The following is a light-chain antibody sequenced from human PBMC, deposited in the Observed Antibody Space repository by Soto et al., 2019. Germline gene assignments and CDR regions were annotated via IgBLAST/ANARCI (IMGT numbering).Light chain of an antibody. CDR1: SSDVGSYNL. CDR2: EVS. Sequence: QSVLTQPASVSGSPGQSITISCTGTSSDVGSYNLVSWYQQHPGKAPKLMIYEVSKRPSGVSNRFSGSKSGNTASLTISGLQAEDEADYYCCSYAGSSTYVFGTVTKVNVL. J-gene: IGLJ1*01. V-gene: IGLV2-23*02. CDR3: CSYAGSSTYV.